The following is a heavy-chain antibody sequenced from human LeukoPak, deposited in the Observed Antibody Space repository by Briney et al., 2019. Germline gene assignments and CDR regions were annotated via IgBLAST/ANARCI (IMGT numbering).Heavy chain of an antibody. D-gene: IGHD5-24*01. Sequence: HPGGSLRRSCETAGFTFSSYVMHWVRRTPGKGLVWVSRISHDGIISYADSVKGRFTISRDNAKNTLILQMNSLRVEDTAVYYCARDWVYKIDYWGRGTLVTVSS. CDR1: GFTFSSYV. CDR2: ISHDGII. CDR3: ARDWVYKIDY. V-gene: IGHV3-74*01. J-gene: IGHJ4*02.